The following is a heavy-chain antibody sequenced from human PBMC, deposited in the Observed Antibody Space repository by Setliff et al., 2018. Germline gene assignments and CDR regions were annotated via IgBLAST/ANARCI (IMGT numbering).Heavy chain of an antibody. CDR3: ARDSASCDSTSCYWAVNWFDP. V-gene: IGHV1-2*02. CDR2: INPNSGVA. D-gene: IGHD2-2*01. CDR1: GYTLTNYY. J-gene: IGHJ5*02. Sequence: ASVKVSCKASGYTLTNYYMHWVRQAPGQGLEWMGIINPNSGVANYARRFEGRVTMTSDTSISTVYMEVNSLRSDDTAVYFCARDSASCDSTSCYWAVNWFDPWGQGTLVTVSS.